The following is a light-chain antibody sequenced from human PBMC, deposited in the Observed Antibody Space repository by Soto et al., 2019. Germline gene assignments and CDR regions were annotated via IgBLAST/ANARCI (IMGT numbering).Light chain of an antibody. CDR2: EVN. J-gene: IGLJ1*01. CDR3: CSYTTSNTYV. V-gene: IGLV2-14*01. CDR1: SSDIGVYNY. Sequence: QPVLTQPASVSGSPGQSITFSCTGTSSDIGVYNYVSWYQQHPGKAPKLMIYEVNNRPSGVSNRFSGSKSGNTASLTISGLQAEDEADYYCCSYTTSNTYVFGTGTKLTVL.